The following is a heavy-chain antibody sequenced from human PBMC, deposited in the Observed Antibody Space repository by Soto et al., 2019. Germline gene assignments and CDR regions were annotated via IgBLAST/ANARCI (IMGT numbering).Heavy chain of an antibody. J-gene: IGHJ4*02. V-gene: IGHV3-15*01. CDR3: TTDDLGDPRVY. CDR2: IKSKTDGGTT. Sequence: EVQLVESGGGLVKPGGSLRLSCAASGFTFSNAWMSWVRQAPGKGLEWVGRIKSKTDGGTTDYAAPVKGRFTISRDDSNNTLYLQMNSPKTEDTAVYYCTTDDLGDPRVYWGQGTLVTVSS. CDR1: GFTFSNAW. D-gene: IGHD2-21*02.